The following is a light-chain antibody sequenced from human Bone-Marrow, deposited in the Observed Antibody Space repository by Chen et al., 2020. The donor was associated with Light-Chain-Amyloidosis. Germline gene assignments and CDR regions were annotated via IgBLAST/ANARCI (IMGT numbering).Light chain of an antibody. CDR3: QSVDNSGSWV. CDR1: FLPKQY. CDR2: QDI. J-gene: IGLJ2*01. V-gene: IGLV3-25*03. Sequence: SYELTQPPSVSVSPGQTARIPCSGDFLPKQYASWYLQKAGQAPVMVIYQDIKRPSGIPERFSGSSSGTTVTLTISGVQAEDEADYYCQSVDNSGSWVFGGGTELTVL.